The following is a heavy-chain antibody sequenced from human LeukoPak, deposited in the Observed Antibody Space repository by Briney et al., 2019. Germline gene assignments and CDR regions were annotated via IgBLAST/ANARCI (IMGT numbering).Heavy chain of an antibody. CDR3: ARPVGIAEGGTYFDY. J-gene: IGHJ4*02. Sequence: GESLKISCKGSGYSFTSHWIGWMRQMPGKGLEWMGSIYPGDSDTKYSPSFRGQVTISADKSISSAYLQWSSLKASDIAMYYCARPVGIAEGGTYFDYWGQGTLVTVSS. V-gene: IGHV5-51*01. CDR2: IYPGDSDT. D-gene: IGHD6-13*01. CDR1: GYSFTSHW.